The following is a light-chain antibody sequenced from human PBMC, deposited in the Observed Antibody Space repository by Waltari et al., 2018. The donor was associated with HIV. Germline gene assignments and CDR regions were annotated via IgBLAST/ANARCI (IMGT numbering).Light chain of an antibody. CDR1: QSISSY. V-gene: IGKV3-11*01. J-gene: IGKJ1*01. CDR3: QQRGNWPPWT. CDR2: DAS. Sequence: IVLTQSPVTLSLSPGERATLSCRASQSISSYLAWYQQKPGQAPRLLIYDASNRATGIPARFSGSGSGTDFTLTISSLEPEDFAVYYCQQRGNWPPWTFGQGTKVEIK.